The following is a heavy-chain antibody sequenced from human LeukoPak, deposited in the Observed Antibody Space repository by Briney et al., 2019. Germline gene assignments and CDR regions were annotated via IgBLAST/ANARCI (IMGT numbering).Heavy chain of an antibody. V-gene: IGHV3-21*01. CDR3: ARAQVGYNWFDP. J-gene: IGHJ5*02. CDR2: ISRRSTYI. Sequence: GGSPRLSCAASGFTVSNYTINWVRQPLGKGLEWVSSISRRSTYIYYADSVKGRFTISKDNAKNSLYLQMDSLRAEDTAVYYCARAQVGYNWFDPWGQGTLVTVSS. D-gene: IGHD1-26*01. CDR1: GFTVSNYT.